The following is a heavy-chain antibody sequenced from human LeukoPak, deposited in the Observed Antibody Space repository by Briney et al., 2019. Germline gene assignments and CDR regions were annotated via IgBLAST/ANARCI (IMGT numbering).Heavy chain of an antibody. Sequence: QPGGSLRLSCAASGFTFSSYAMHWVRQAPGKGLEWVAVISYDGSNKYYADSVKGRFTISRDNSKNTLYLQMNSLGAEDTAVYYCAKSRVVAATGPGEHWGQGTLVTVSS. CDR3: AKSRVVAATGPGEH. D-gene: IGHD2-15*01. J-gene: IGHJ1*01. V-gene: IGHV3-30-3*02. CDR1: GFTFSSYA. CDR2: ISYDGSNK.